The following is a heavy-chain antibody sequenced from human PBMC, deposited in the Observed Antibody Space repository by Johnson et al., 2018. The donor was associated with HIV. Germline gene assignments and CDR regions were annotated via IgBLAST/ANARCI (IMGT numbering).Heavy chain of an antibody. CDR1: GFTFSSYG. Sequence: QVQLVESGGGVVQPGRSLRLSCAASGFTFSSYGMHWVRQAPGKGLEWVAVISYDGSNKYYADSVKGRFTISRDNSKNTLYLQMNSLRAEDTAVYYCASALCTWGAFDIWGQGTMVTVSS. D-gene: IGHD2-8*01. CDR2: ISYDGSNK. V-gene: IGHV3-30*03. J-gene: IGHJ3*02. CDR3: ASALCTWGAFDI.